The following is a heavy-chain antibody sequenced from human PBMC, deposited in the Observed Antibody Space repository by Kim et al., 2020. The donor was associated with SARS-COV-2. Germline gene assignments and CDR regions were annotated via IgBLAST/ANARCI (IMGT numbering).Heavy chain of an antibody. D-gene: IGHD1-26*01. CDR3: AREWDPNSNYYFYGMDV. Sequence: GGSLRLSCAASGFTFSSYWMHWVRQAPGKGLVWVSRINRDGSGTSYADSVKGRFTISRDNAQSTLYLQMNSLRAEDTAVYYCAREWDPNSNYYFYGMDVWGQGTTVTVSS. J-gene: IGHJ6*02. CDR2: INRDGSGT. CDR1: GFTFSSYW. V-gene: IGHV3-74*01.